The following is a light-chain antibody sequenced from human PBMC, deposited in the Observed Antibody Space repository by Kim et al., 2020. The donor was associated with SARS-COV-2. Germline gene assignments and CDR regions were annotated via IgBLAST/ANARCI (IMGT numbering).Light chain of an antibody. CDR1: TGAVTSSHY. CDR2: DTS. Sequence: QAVVTQEPSLTVSPGGTVTLTCGSSTGAVTSSHYPYWFQQKPGQAPRTLIYDTSNKHSWTPARFSGSLLGGKAALTLAGAQPEDEAEYYCLLYYGAGRVFGGRTQLTVL. J-gene: IGLJ3*02. CDR3: LLYYGAGRV. V-gene: IGLV7-46*01.